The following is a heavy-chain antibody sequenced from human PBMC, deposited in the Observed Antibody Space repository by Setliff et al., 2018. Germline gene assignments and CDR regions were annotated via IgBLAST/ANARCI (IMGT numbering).Heavy chain of an antibody. CDR2: IHSSGRS. D-gene: IGHD3-10*01. V-gene: IGHV4-4*08. Sequence: ASETLSLTCTVSDVSISGYYWSWIRQPPGKGLEWIGYIHSSGRSNYNPSLKSRVTTSIDTSKNQVSLRLTSVTAADTAIYYCAKATGFGELFIWGQGTVVTVSS. CDR1: DVSISGYY. J-gene: IGHJ4*02. CDR3: AKATGFGELFI.